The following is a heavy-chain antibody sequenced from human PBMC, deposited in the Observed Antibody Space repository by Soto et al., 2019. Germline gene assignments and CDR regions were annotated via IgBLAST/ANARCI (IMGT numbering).Heavy chain of an antibody. CDR3: ARVLGGYPNFDY. Sequence: VQLLESGGGLVQPGRSLRLSCAASGFTFSNYALHWVRQAPGKGLEWVAIISYDGSNKFYADSVKGRFTISRDTSKNTLYLQMNSLRAEDTAVYYCARVLGGYPNFDYWGQGTLVTVSS. D-gene: IGHD3-22*01. V-gene: IGHV3-30-3*01. CDR1: GFTFSNYA. CDR2: ISYDGSNK. J-gene: IGHJ4*02.